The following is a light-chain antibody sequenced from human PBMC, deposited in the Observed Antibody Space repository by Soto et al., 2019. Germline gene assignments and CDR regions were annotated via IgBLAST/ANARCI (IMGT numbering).Light chain of an antibody. CDR1: QSISVW. Sequence: DIQMTQSPSTLSASVGDRVTITCRASQSISVWLAWYQQKAGKAPNLLIYKASRLESGVPSRFSGSGSETEFTPTISGLQPGDSATYYCQQYNSDSPTFGQGTKVEVK. CDR2: KAS. CDR3: QQYNSDSPT. J-gene: IGKJ1*01. V-gene: IGKV1-5*03.